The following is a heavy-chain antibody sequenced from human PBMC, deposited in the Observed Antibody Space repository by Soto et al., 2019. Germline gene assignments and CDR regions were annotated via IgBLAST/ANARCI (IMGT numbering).Heavy chain of an antibody. CDR3: AKVGGSYAGFDY. CDR2: ISGSGGST. CDR1: GFTFRSYA. D-gene: IGHD1-26*01. Sequence: GVSLRLSCAASGFTFRSYAMSWVRQAPGKGLEWVSAISGSGGSTYYADSVKGRFTISRDNSKNTLYLQMNSLRAEDTAVYYCAKVGGSYAGFDYWGQGTLVTVSS. V-gene: IGHV3-23*01. J-gene: IGHJ4*02.